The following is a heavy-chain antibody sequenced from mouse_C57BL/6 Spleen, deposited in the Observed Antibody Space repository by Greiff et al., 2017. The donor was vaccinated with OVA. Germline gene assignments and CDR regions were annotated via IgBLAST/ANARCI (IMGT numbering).Heavy chain of an antibody. CDR2: INYDGSST. V-gene: IGHV5-16*01. Sequence: EVQLVESEGGLVQPGSSMKLSCTASGFTFSDYYMAWVRQVPEKGLEWVANINYDGSSTYYLDSLKSRFIISRDNAKNILYLQMSSLKSEDTATYYCARENGSSYYYAMDYWGQGTSVTVSS. J-gene: IGHJ4*01. CDR1: GFTFSDYY. CDR3: ARENGSSYYYAMDY. D-gene: IGHD1-1*01.